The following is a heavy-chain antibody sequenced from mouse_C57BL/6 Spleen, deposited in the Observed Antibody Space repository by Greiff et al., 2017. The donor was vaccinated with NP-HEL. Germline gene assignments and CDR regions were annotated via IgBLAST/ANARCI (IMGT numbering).Heavy chain of an antibody. J-gene: IGHJ2*01. CDR2: IDPANGNT. CDR1: GFNIKNTY. Sequence: EVQLQESVAELVRPGASVKLSCTASGFNIKNTYMHWVKQRPEQGLEWLGRIDPANGNTKYAPKFKGKATITADTSSNTASLQLSSLTSEDTAIYYCARPDYSNYYFDYWGQGTTLTVSS. D-gene: IGHD2-5*01. V-gene: IGHV14-3*01. CDR3: ARPDYSNYYFDY.